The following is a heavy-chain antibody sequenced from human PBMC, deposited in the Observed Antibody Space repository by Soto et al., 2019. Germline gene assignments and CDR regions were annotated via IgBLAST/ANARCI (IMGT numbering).Heavy chain of an antibody. CDR2: ISGSGGST. D-gene: IGHD6-13*01. Sequence: GGSLRLSCAASGFTFSSYAMSWVRQAPGKGLEWVSAISGSGGSTYYADSVKGRFTIPRDNSKNTLYLQMNSLRAEDTAVYYCAKEQQLVRFYYYYGMDVWGQGTTVTVSS. CDR1: GFTFSSYA. V-gene: IGHV3-23*01. J-gene: IGHJ6*02. CDR3: AKEQQLVRFYYYYGMDV.